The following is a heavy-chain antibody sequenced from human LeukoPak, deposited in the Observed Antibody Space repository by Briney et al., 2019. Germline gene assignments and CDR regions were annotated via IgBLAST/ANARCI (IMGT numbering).Heavy chain of an antibody. V-gene: IGHV1-69*13. CDR3: ARDLDYYDSSGHLTHNWYFDL. Sequence: GASVKVSCKASGGTFSSYAISWVRQAPGQGLEWMGGIIPIFGTANYAQKFQGRVTITADESTSTAYMELSSLRSEDTAVYYCARDLDYYDSSGHLTHNWYFDLWGRGTLVTVSS. D-gene: IGHD3-22*01. CDR1: GGTFSSYA. CDR2: IIPIFGTA. J-gene: IGHJ2*01.